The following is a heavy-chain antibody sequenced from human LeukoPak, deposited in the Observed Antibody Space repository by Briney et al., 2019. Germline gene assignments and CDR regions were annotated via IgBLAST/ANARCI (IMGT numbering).Heavy chain of an antibody. CDR2: IFHNGSP. Sequence: SETLSLTCTVSGDSISTYYWSWIRQPPGKGLEWIGEIFHNGSPNYNPSLKSRVTMSVDKSTNQFSLRLSSVTAADTAKYYCARRPLFLPLDKWGQGALVTV. CDR3: ARRPLFLPLDK. V-gene: IGHV4-34*12. CDR1: GDSISTYY. D-gene: IGHD2-21*01. J-gene: IGHJ4*02.